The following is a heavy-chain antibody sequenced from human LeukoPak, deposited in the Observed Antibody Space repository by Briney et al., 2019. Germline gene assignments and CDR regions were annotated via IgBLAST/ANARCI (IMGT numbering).Heavy chain of an antibody. J-gene: IGHJ4*02. V-gene: IGHV4-4*07. Sequence: SETLSLTCTVSGGSISSYYWSWTRQPAGKGLEWIGRIYTSGSTNYNPSLKSRVTMSVDTSKNQFSLKLSSVTAADTAVYYCARDTANYYDSSGYYDYWGQGTLVTVSS. CDR3: ARDTANYYDSSGYYDY. CDR2: IYTSGST. CDR1: GGSISSYY. D-gene: IGHD3-22*01.